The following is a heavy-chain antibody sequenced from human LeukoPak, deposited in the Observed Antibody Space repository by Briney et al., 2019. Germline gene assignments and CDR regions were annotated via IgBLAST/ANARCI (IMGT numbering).Heavy chain of an antibody. Sequence: NPSETLSLTCTGSAGSINNYYWSWIRQPPGKGLEWIGYIYYSGSTNYNPSLKSRVTISVDTSKKQVSLNLSSVTAADTAVYYCARVAARYVGMDVWGQGTTVTVSS. D-gene: IGHD6-6*01. CDR2: IYYSGST. V-gene: IGHV4-59*01. CDR3: ARVAARYVGMDV. J-gene: IGHJ6*02. CDR1: AGSINNYY.